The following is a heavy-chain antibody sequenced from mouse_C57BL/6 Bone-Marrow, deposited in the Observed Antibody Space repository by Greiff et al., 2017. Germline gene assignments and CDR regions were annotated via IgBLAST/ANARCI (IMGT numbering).Heavy chain of an antibody. D-gene: IGHD2-1*01. CDR2: IHPNSGST. Sequence: QLQQPGAELVKPGASVKLSCKASGYTFTSYWMHWVKQRPGQGLEWIGMIHPNSGSTNYNEKFKSKATLTVDKSSSTAYMQLSSLTSEDSAVYYCAVYYDYYAMDYWGQGTSVTVSS. J-gene: IGHJ4*01. CDR1: GYTFTSYW. CDR3: AVYYDYYAMDY. V-gene: IGHV1-64*01.